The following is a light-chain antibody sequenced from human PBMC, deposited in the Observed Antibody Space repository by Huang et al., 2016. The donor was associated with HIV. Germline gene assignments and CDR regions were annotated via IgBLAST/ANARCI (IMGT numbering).Light chain of an antibody. V-gene: IGKV1-39*01. CDR1: QSISNY. J-gene: IGKJ1*01. Sequence: DIQMTQSPSSLSASVGDRVTITCRASQSISNYLNWYQQKPGKAPKRRIYSASSLQSGVPSRFSGSGSGTDFTLTINSLQPEDVATYYCQQSYSTPRRTFGQGTKVEMK. CDR2: SAS. CDR3: QQSYSTPRRT.